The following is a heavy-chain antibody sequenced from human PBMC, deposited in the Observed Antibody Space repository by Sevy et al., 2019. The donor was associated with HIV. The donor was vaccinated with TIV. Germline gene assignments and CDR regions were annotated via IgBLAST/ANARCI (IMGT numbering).Heavy chain of an antibody. D-gene: IGHD3-16*01. Sequence: GGSLRLSCAGSGFTFGGYMMNWVRQAPGRGLEWVARVSRNGGTPEYGDSAKGRFTISRDNSKNTVYLQLKELGAADTDLYYCVTGGRDDFNPYLDFWGQGILVTVSS. V-gene: IGHV3-23*01. J-gene: IGHJ4*02. CDR3: VTGGRDDFNPYLDF. CDR2: VSRNGGTP. CDR1: GFTFGGYM.